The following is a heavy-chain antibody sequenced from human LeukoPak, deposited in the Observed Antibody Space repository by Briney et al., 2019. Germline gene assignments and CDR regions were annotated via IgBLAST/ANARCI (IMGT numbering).Heavy chain of an antibody. Sequence: GGSLRLSCAASGFAFSTYGMHWVRQAPGRGLEWVAVISYDGIVKHYTDSVKGRFTISRDNSRNTLYLQMNSLGTEDTAVYYCAKEIHPRSSNGWPFDYWGQGTLVPSPQ. CDR2: ISYDGIVK. D-gene: IGHD6-19*01. CDR3: AKEIHPRSSNGWPFDY. J-gene: IGHJ4*02. V-gene: IGHV3-30*18. CDR1: GFAFSTYG.